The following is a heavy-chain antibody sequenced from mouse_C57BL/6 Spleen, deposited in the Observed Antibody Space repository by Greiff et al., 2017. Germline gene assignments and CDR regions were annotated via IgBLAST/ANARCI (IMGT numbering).Heavy chain of an antibody. CDR3: RRNYGNRDAMDY. CDR1: GYTFTDYE. D-gene: IGHD2-1*01. V-gene: IGHV1-15*01. CDR2: IDPGTGGT. Sequence: VQLQQSGPELVRPGASVTLSCKASGYTFTDYEMHWVKQTPVHGLEWIGAIDPGTGGTAYNQKFKGKAILTADKSSSTAYMELRSLTSEDSAVYCCRRNYGNRDAMDYWGQGTSVTVSS. J-gene: IGHJ4*01.